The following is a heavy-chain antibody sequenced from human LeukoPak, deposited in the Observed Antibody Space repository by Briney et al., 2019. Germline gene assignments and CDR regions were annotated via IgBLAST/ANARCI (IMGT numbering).Heavy chain of an antibody. V-gene: IGHV4-59*01. CDR2: IYYSGST. CDR1: GGSISGYY. D-gene: IGHD5-18*01. J-gene: IGHJ4*02. Sequence: SETLSLTCTVSGGSISGYYWSWIRQPPGKGLEWIGYIYYSGSTNYNPSLKSRVTISVDTSKNQFSLKLSSVTAADTAVYYCARVHPNTAMVTGFDYWGQGTLVTVSS. CDR3: ARVHPNTAMVTGFDY.